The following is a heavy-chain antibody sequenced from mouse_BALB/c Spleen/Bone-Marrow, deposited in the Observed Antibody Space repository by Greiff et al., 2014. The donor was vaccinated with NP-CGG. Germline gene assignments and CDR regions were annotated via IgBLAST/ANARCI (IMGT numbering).Heavy chain of an antibody. V-gene: IGHV1-14*01. J-gene: IGHJ2*01. Sequence: VQLKESGPELVKPGASVKMSCKASGYTFTSYVIHWVKQKPGQGLEWIGYINPYNDATKFNERFKGKATLTSDRSSSTAYVVLSSPTSEDSAVYYCAREGVDYFDYWGQGTTLTVSS. CDR1: GYTFTSYV. CDR3: AREGVDYFDY. CDR2: INPYNDAT.